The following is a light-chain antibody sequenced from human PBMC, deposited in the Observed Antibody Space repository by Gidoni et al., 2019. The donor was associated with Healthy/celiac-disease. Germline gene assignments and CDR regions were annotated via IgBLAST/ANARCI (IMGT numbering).Light chain of an antibody. CDR1: QSVLYSSNNKNY. Sequence: DIVMTQSPDSLAVPLGERATINCNSSQSVLYSSNNKNYLAWYQQKPGQPPKLLIYWASTRESGVPDRFSGSGSGTDFTLTISSLQAEDVAVYYCQQYYSTPLTFGQGTRLEIK. CDR3: QQYYSTPLT. V-gene: IGKV4-1*01. J-gene: IGKJ5*01. CDR2: WAS.